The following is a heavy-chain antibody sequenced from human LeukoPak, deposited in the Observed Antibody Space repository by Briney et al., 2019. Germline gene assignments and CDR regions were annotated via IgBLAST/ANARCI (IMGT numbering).Heavy chain of an antibody. V-gene: IGHV1-18*01. CDR2: ISAYNGNT. CDR3: ARDAPDDSSGYYFDY. Sequence: ASVKVSCKASGYTFTSYGISWVRQAPGQGLEWMGWISAYNGNTNYAQKLQGRVTMTRDTSTSTVYMELSSLRSEDTAVYYCARDAPDDSSGYYFDYWGQGTLVTVSS. D-gene: IGHD3-22*01. J-gene: IGHJ4*02. CDR1: GYTFTSYG.